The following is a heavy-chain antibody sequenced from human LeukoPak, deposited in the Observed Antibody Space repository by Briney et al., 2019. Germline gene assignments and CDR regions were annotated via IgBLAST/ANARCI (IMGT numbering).Heavy chain of an antibody. D-gene: IGHD5-12*01. CDR1: GYTLTELS. CDR2: FGPEDGET. J-gene: IGHJ4*02. V-gene: IGHV1-24*01. Sequence: ASVKVSCKVSGYTLTELSMHWVRQAPGKGLEWMGGFGPEDGETIYAQKVQGRGTMTENTSTDTAYMELSSLRSEDTAVYYCATAQWLRFPPDYWGQGTLVTVSS. CDR3: ATAQWLRFPPDY.